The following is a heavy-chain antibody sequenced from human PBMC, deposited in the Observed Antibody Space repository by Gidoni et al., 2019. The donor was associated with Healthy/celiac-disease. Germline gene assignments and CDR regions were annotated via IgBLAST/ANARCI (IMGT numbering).Heavy chain of an antibody. J-gene: IGHJ2*01. V-gene: IGHV4-30-2*01. Sequence: QLQLQESGSGLVKPSQTLSLTCAVSGGSIRSGGYSWSWIRQPPGKGLEWIGYIYHSGSTYYHPSLKSRVTISVDRSKNQFSLKLSSVTAADTAVYYCARVQENTNWYFDLWGRGTLVTVSS. CDR2: IYHSGST. D-gene: IGHD4-4*01. CDR1: GGSIRSGGYS. CDR3: ARVQENTNWYFDL.